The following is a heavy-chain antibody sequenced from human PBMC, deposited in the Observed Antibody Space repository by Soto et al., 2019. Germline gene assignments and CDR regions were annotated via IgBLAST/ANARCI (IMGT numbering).Heavy chain of an antibody. Sequence: EVQLLESGGGLVQPGGSLRLSCAASGFTFNNYAMKWVSQAPGKGLEWVSSFSGSGPTPYYADSVKGRFTISRVNSKKTLYLQMNCLRAEDTAVYYCVRLYYYDPPGAFDIWGQGTMVTVSS. V-gene: IGHV3-23*01. J-gene: IGHJ3*02. CDR1: GFTFNNYA. D-gene: IGHD3-22*01. CDR2: FSGSGPTP. CDR3: VRLYYYDPPGAFDI.